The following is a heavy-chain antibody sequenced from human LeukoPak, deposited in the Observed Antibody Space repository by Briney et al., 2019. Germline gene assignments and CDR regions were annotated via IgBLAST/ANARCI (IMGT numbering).Heavy chain of an antibody. J-gene: IGHJ4*02. Sequence: SETLSLTCSVSGVSISSYYWTWIRQPPGKGLEWIGYLFYSGSPNYNASLTSRVTISVDTSKNQFSLKLTSVTAADTAVYYCASNTLWGQGTLVTVSS. CDR1: GVSISSYY. CDR2: LFYSGSP. D-gene: IGHD2-2*02. V-gene: IGHV4-59*01. CDR3: ASNTL.